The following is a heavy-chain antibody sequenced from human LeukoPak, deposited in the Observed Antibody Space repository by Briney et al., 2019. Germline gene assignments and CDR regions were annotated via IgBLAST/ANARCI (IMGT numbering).Heavy chain of an antibody. Sequence: GGSLRLSCAASGFTFSSYAMSWVRQAPGKGLEWVSAISGSGGSTYYADSVKGRFTISRDNSKNTLYLQMNSVRAKDTDVYYCANPRIAAARPYFDSPGPGTPVTLS. CDR1: GFTFSSYA. CDR3: ANPRIAAARPYFDS. D-gene: IGHD6-13*01. CDR2: ISGSGGST. J-gene: IGHJ4*01. V-gene: IGHV3-23*01.